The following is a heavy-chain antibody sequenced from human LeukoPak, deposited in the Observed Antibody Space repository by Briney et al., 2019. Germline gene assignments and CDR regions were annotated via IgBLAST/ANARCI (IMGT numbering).Heavy chain of an antibody. D-gene: IGHD3-22*01. Sequence: ASVKVSCKASGYTFTRYGITWVRQAPGQGLEWMGWISAYNGNTNYVQKLQGRVTMTTDTSTSTAYMELRSLRSDDTAVYYCARSPYYYDSSGYSLPYYFDYWGQGTPVTVSS. J-gene: IGHJ4*02. CDR3: ARSPYYYDSSGYSLPYYFDY. V-gene: IGHV1-18*01. CDR1: GYTFTRYG. CDR2: ISAYNGNT.